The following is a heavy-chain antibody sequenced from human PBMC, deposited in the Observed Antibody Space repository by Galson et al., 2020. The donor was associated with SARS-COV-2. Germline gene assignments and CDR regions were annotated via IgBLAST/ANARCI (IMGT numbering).Heavy chain of an antibody. J-gene: IGHJ4*02. D-gene: IGHD5-12*01. CDR3: ARDGDGYNSYIDY. Sequence: SETLSLTCTVSGGSISSGDYYWSWIRQPPGKGLEWIGYIYYSGSTYYNPSLKSRVTISVDTSKNQFSLKLSSVTAADTAVYYCARDGDGYNSYIDYWGQGTLVTVSS. CDR1: GGSISSGDYY. V-gene: IGHV4-30-4*08. CDR2: IYYSGST.